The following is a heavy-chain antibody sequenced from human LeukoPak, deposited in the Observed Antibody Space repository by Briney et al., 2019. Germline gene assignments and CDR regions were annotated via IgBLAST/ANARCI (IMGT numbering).Heavy chain of an antibody. CDR2: IIPIFGIA. CDR1: GGTFSSYA. Sequence: ASVKVSCKASGGTFSSYAISWVRQAPGQGLEWMGRIIPIFGIANYAQKFQGRVTITADKSTSTAYMELSSLRSEDTAVYYCASVAHQNCYYYGMDVWGQGTTVTVSS. D-gene: IGHD6-19*01. CDR3: ASVAHQNCYYYGMDV. J-gene: IGHJ6*02. V-gene: IGHV1-69*04.